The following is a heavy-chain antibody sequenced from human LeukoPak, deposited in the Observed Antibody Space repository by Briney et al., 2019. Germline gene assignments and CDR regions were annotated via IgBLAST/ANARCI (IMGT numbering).Heavy chain of an antibody. CDR1: GGSISSYY. J-gene: IGHJ4*02. Sequence: SSETLSLTCTVSGGSISSYYWSWIRQPPGKGLEWIGYIYYSGSTNYNPSLKSRVTISVDTSKNQFSLKLSSVTAADTAVYYCARYDFNKFFDYWGQGTLVTVSS. V-gene: IGHV4-59*12. CDR3: ARYDFNKFFDY. CDR2: IYYSGST. D-gene: IGHD3-3*01.